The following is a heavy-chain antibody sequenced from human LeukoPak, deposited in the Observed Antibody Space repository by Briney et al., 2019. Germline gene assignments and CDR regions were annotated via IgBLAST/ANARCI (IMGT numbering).Heavy chain of an antibody. CDR2: IYYSGNT. V-gene: IGHV4-39*07. Sequence: SETLSLTCTVSGGSISSSSYYWGWIRQAPGKGLEWIVSIYYSGNTNYNPSLKSRVTISVDTSKNQFSLKLSSVTAADTAVYYCARAPRRRRGGGLSDYFDYWGQGTLVTVSS. J-gene: IGHJ4*02. D-gene: IGHD2-15*01. CDR3: ARAPRRRRGGGLSDYFDY. CDR1: GGSISSSSYY.